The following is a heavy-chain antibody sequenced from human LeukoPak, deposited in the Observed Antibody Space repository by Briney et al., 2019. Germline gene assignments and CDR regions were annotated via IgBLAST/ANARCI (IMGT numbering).Heavy chain of an antibody. Sequence: SETLSLTCAVYGGSFSGYYWSWIRQPPGKGLEWIGEINHSGSTNYNPSLKSRVTTSVDTSKNQFSLKLSSVTAADTAVYYCARGAIAAAGTKWFDPWGQGTLVTVSS. CDR2: INHSGST. D-gene: IGHD6-13*01. J-gene: IGHJ5*02. V-gene: IGHV4-34*01. CDR1: GGSFSGYY. CDR3: ARGAIAAAGTKWFDP.